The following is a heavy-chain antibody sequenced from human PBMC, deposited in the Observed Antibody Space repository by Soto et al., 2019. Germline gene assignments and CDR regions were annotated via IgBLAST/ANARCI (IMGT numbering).Heavy chain of an antibody. CDR2: IIPIFGTP. Sequence: QVQLVQSGAEIKKPGSSVKVSCKASGGTFSSYAISWVRQAPGQGLEWMGGIIPIFGTPNYAQKFQGRVTITADESTSTAYMELSSLRSEDTAVHYCARVTKSYYYYYGMDVWGQGTTVTVSS. CDR3: ARVTKSYYYYYGMDV. CDR1: GGTFSSYA. J-gene: IGHJ6*02. V-gene: IGHV1-69*01.